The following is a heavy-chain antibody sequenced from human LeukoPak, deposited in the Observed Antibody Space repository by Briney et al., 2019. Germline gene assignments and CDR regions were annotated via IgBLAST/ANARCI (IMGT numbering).Heavy chain of an antibody. CDR3: ARDAPYLVGATYFDY. D-gene: IGHD1-26*01. CDR1: RFDFNTYE. J-gene: IGHJ4*02. Sequence: PGGSLRLTCVASRFDFNTYEMTWVRQAPGKGLEWVSYIGGTGETIYYADSVKGRFTVSRDNAKNSVYLQMNSLRAEDTAVYYCARDAPYLVGATYFDYWGQGTLVTVSS. V-gene: IGHV3-48*03. CDR2: IGGTGETI.